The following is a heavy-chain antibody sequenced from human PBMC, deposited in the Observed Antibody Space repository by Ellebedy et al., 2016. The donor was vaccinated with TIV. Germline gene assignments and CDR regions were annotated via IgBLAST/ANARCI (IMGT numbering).Heavy chain of an antibody. V-gene: IGHV1-2*02. CDR1: GYTFTGYY. J-gene: IGHJ4*02. CDR3: ARVVYGSGSSKNPGPHFDY. CDR2: INPNSGGT. Sequence: ASVKVPCKASGYTFTGYYMHWVRQAPGQGLEWMGWINPNSGGTNYAQKFQGRVAMTRDTSVSTAYMELSRLRSDDTAVYSCARVVYGSGSSKNPGPHFDYWGQGTLVTVSS. D-gene: IGHD3-10*01.